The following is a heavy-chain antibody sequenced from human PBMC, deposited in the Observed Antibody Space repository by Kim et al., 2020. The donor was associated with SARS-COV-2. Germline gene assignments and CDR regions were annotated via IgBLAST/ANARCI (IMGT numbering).Heavy chain of an antibody. J-gene: IGHJ5*01. D-gene: IGHD3-22*01. CDR1: GYTFTSRV. CDR2: IDTDTGTP. Sequence: ASVKVSCKASGYTFTSRVINWLRQAPGQGLEWMGWIDTDTGTPAYAQGFTGRFVFSLDTSVTTAYLQISSLKAEDTAVYFCARGTYIRGYDYVSWFDSWG. CDR3: ARGTYIRGYDYVSWFDS. V-gene: IGHV7-4-1*02.